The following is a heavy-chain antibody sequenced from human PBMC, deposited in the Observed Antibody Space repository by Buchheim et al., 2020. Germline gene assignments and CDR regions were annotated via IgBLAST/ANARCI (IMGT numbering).Heavy chain of an antibody. D-gene: IGHD3-9*01. CDR3: ARGGRSYFDWLLSYYYYGMDV. CDR2: MNPNSGNT. V-gene: IGHV1-8*01. Sequence: QVQLVQSGAEVKKPGASVKVSCKASGYTFTSYDINWVRQATGQGLEWMGWMNPNSGNTGYAQKFQGRVTMTRNTSISTAYMELSSLRSEDTAVYHCARGGRSYFDWLLSYYYYGMDVWGQGTT. J-gene: IGHJ6*02. CDR1: GYTFTSYD.